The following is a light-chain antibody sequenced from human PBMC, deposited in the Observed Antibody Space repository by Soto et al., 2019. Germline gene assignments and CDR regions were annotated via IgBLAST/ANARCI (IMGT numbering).Light chain of an antibody. Sequence: ELPQSPATLSLSPGDRVTLSCRASQSVRSTFLAWYQQKPGQAPRLLIYGASNRATGIPDRFSGSASGTDFTLTISRLEPDDSAVYYCQQYHDSPMNTFGQGTKLEIK. J-gene: IGKJ2*01. CDR2: GAS. CDR1: QSVRSTF. CDR3: QQYHDSPMNT. V-gene: IGKV3-20*01.